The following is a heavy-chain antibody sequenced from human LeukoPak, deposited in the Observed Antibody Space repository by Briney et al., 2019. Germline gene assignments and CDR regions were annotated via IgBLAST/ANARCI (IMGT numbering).Heavy chain of an antibody. CDR3: ARDPGWLQSYYYYCMDV. CDR1: GFTFSDYY. Sequence: GGSLRLSCAASGFTFSDYYMSWIRQAPGKGLEWVSYISSSGSTIYYADSVKGRFTISRDNAKNSLYLQMNSLRAEDTAVYYCARDPGWLQSYYYYCMDVWGQGTTVTVSS. CDR2: ISSSGSTI. J-gene: IGHJ6*02. V-gene: IGHV3-11*01. D-gene: IGHD5-24*01.